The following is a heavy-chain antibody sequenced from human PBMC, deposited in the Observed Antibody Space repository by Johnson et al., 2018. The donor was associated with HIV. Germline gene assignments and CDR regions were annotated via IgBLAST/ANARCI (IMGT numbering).Heavy chain of an antibody. CDR3: ARDGGHPVDAFDI. V-gene: IGHV3-30*04. J-gene: IGHJ3*02. CDR1: GFTFSSYA. Sequence: QVQLVESGGGVVQPGRSLRLSCAASGFTFSSYAMHWVRQAPGKGLEWVAVISYDGSNKYYADSVKGRFTISRDNSKNTLYLQMNSLRAEDTAVYYCARDGGHPVDAFDIWGHGTMVTVSS. CDR2: ISYDGSNK. D-gene: IGHD3-16*01.